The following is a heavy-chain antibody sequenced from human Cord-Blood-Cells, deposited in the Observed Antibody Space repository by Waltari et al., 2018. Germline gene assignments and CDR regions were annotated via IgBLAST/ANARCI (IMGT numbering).Heavy chain of an antibody. CDR3: AKDQRELPDY. D-gene: IGHD1-26*01. Sequence: QVQLVESGGGVVQPGRSLRLSCAASGFTFSSYGMHWVRQAPGKGLEWVAVRSYDGSNKYYADSVKGRFTISRDNSKNTLYLQMNSLRAEDTAVYYCAKDQRELPDYWGQGTLVTVSS. CDR2: RSYDGSNK. V-gene: IGHV3-30*18. CDR1: GFTFSSYG. J-gene: IGHJ4*02.